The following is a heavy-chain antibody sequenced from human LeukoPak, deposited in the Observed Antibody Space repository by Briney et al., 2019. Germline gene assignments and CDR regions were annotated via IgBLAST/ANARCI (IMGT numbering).Heavy chain of an antibody. Sequence: SETLSLTCTVSGGSISSYYWSWIRQPPGKGLEWLGYIYYSGSTSYNPSLKSRVTISVDTSKNQFSLKLSSVTAADTAVYYCARGYSGSYGRFDYWGQGTLVTVSS. CDR1: GGSISSYY. D-gene: IGHD1-26*01. V-gene: IGHV4-59*01. J-gene: IGHJ4*02. CDR2: IYYSGST. CDR3: ARGYSGSYGRFDY.